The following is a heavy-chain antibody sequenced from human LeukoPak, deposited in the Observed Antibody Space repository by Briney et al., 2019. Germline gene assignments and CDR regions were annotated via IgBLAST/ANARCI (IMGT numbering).Heavy chain of an antibody. D-gene: IGHD1-26*01. CDR2: TNTDGRTT. CDR1: GFTFSSYW. V-gene: IGHV3-74*01. Sequence: GGSLRLSCAASGFTFSSYWMHWVRQSPGERLVWVSHTNTDGRTTTYADSVKGRFTISRDNAKNTLYLQMNSLRAEDTAVYYCARDLGTTNWFDPWGQGTLVTVSS. J-gene: IGHJ5*02. CDR3: ARDLGTTNWFDP.